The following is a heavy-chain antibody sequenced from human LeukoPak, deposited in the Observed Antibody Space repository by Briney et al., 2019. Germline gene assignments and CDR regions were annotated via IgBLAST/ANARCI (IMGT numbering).Heavy chain of an antibody. Sequence: SETLSLTCTVSGGSISSYYWSWIRQPAGKGLEWIGRIYTSGSTNYNPSLKSRVTMSVDTSKNQFSLKLSSVTAAATAVYYCARGALDYDFWSGYSYYFDYWGQGTLVTVSS. CDR2: IYTSGST. CDR1: GGSISSYY. J-gene: IGHJ4*02. D-gene: IGHD3-3*01. V-gene: IGHV4-4*07. CDR3: ARGALDYDFWSGYSYYFDY.